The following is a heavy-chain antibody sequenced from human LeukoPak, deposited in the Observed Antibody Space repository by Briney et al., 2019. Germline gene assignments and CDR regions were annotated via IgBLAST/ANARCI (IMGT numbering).Heavy chain of an antibody. CDR1: GGTFSSYA. J-gene: IGHJ4*02. D-gene: IGHD6-19*01. CDR3: ARGGPWAVAGDY. Sequence: ASVKVSCKASGGTFSSYAISWVRQATGQGLEWMGWMNPNSGNTGYAQKFQGRVTMTRNTSISTAYMELSSLRSEDTAVYYCARGGPWAVAGDYWGQGTLVTVSS. CDR2: MNPNSGNT. V-gene: IGHV1-8*02.